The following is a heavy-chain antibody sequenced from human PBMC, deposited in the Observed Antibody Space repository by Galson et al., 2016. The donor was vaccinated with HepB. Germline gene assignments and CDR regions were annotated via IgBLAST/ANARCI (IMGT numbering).Heavy chain of an antibody. CDR3: TRDYGYWGSLYYFDY. V-gene: IGHV3-21*01. CDR1: GEDSVATFTSYA. CDR2: IGSRASDI. J-gene: IGHJ4*02. D-gene: IGHD2-15*01. Sequence: SLRLSCAVSGEDSVATFTSYAMNWVRQTPGKGLEWVSSIGSRASDIFYADSVRGRFTISRDNAKKSLYLDMTRLRVEDTALYYCTRDYGYWGSLYYFDYWGQGTRVTVSS.